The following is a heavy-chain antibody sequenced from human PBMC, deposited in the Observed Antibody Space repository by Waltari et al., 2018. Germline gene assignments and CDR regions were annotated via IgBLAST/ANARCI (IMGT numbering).Heavy chain of an antibody. CDR1: GFTFSDYW. V-gene: IGHV3-74*01. CDR3: ARAGFYRFDY. D-gene: IGHD3-16*02. J-gene: IGHJ4*01. Sequence: EVQLVESGGVLVHPGGSLRLSCTGSGFTFSDYWMHWVRQAPGKGPVWVSRINPDGSDTTYADSVKGRFTISRDNAKDTLYLQMNSLRVEDTAVYYCARAGFYRFDYWGHGTLATVSS. CDR2: INPDGSDT.